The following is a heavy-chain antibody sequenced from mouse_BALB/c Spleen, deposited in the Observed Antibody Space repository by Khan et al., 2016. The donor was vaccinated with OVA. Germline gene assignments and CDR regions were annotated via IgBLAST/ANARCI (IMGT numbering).Heavy chain of an antibody. V-gene: IGHV5-17*02. J-gene: IGHJ2*01. CDR3: ATSYFYGYYFDY. CDR1: GFTFTSYG. D-gene: IGHD1-1*01. CDR2: ISSDSNTI. Sequence: VQPGGSRKLSCAASGFTFTSYGMHWIRQAPEKGLEWVAYISSDSNTIYYADTVKGRFTISRDNPKNTLFLQMTSLRSGDTAMYFCATSYFYGYYFDYWGQGTTLTVSS.